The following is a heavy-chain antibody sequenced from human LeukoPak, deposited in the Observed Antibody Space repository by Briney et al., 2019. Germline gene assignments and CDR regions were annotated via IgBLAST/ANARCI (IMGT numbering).Heavy chain of an antibody. CDR2: ISAYNGNT. CDR3: AGSGRIVTTVTGRY. J-gene: IGHJ4*02. Sequence: ASVKVSCKASGYTFTSYGISWVRQAPGQGLEWMGWISAYNGNTNYAQKLQGRVTMTTDTSTSTAYMELRSLRSDDTAVYYCAGSGRIVTTVTGRYWGQGTLVTVSS. V-gene: IGHV1-18*01. CDR1: GYTFTSYG. D-gene: IGHD4-17*01.